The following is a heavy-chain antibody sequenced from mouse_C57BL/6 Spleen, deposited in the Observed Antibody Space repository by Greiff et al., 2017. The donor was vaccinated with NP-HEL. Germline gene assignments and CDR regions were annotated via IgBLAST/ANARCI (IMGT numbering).Heavy chain of an antibody. J-gene: IGHJ2*01. D-gene: IGHD2-3*01. CDR1: GYAFSSYW. V-gene: IGHV1-80*01. CDR2: IYPGDGDT. CDR3: ARLPNDGYYVSFDY. Sequence: QVQLKESGAELVKPGASVKISCKASGYAFSSYWMNWVKQRPGKGLEWIGQIYPGDGDTNYNGKFKGKATLTADKSSSTAYMQLSSLTSEDSAVYFCARLPNDGYYVSFDYWGQGTTLTVSS.